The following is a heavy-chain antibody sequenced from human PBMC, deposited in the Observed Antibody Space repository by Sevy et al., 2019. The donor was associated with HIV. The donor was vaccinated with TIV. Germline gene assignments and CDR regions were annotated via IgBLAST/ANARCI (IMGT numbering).Heavy chain of an antibody. CDR1: GFTFSDYY. D-gene: IGHD2-2*01. J-gene: IGHJ6*02. V-gene: IGHV3-11*01. CDR3: ARDGGYCSSTSCYDTIFYYYYGMDV. CDR2: ISSSGSTI. Sequence: GGSLRLSCAASGFTFSDYYMSWIRQAPGKGLEWVSYISSSGSTIYYADSVKGRFTISWDNAKNSLYLQMNSLRAEDTAVYYCARDGGYCSSTSCYDTIFYYYYGMDVWGQGTTVTVSS.